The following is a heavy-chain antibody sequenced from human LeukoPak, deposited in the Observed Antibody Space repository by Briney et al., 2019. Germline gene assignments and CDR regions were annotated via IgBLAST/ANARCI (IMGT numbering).Heavy chain of an antibody. J-gene: IGHJ5*02. CDR2: IYHSGST. CDR1: GGSISSYY. V-gene: IGHV4-59*01. D-gene: IGHD2-2*01. CDR3: ARDLGCTSCSPGWFDP. Sequence: PSETLSLTCTVSGGSISSYYWSWIRQPPGKGLEWIGFIYHSGSTNYNPSLKSRVTISVDTSKNQFSLKLSSVTAADTAVYYCARDLGCTSCSPGWFDPWGQGTLVTVSS.